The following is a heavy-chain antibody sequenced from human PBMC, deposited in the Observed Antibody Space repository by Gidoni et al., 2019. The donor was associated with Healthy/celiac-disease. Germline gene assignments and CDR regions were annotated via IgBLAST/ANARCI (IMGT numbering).Heavy chain of an antibody. CDR1: GFTFDDYA. Sequence: EVQLVESGGGLVQPGRSLRLSCAASGFTFDDYAMHWVRQAPGKGLEWVSGISWNSGSIGYADSVKGRFTISRDNAKNSLYLQMNSLRAEDTALYYCAKEGYSSGRMYNWFDPWGQGTLVTVSS. CDR2: ISWNSGSI. J-gene: IGHJ5*02. V-gene: IGHV3-9*01. D-gene: IGHD6-19*01. CDR3: AKEGYSSGRMYNWFDP.